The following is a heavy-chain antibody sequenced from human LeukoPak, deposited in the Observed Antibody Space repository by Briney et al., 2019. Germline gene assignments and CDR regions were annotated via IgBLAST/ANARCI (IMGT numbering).Heavy chain of an antibody. D-gene: IGHD1-1*01. CDR1: GFTFTGHS. CDR2: ISGNGGVI. Sequence: PGRSLRLSCVASGFTFTGHSMHWVRQAPGKGLEWLSYISGNGGVIQYADSVKGRFTISRDNAKNLLYLQMDSLRVEDTAIYYCARDPRTVRIWGQGTLVTVSS. J-gene: IGHJ4*02. CDR3: ARDPRTVRI. V-gene: IGHV3-48*03.